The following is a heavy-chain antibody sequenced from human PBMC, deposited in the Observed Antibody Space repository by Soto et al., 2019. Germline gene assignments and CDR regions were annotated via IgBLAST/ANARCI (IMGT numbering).Heavy chain of an antibody. D-gene: IGHD3-22*01. J-gene: IGHJ4*02. Sequence: GSLRLSSAASGFTFSNAWINWVRQTPGKGLEWVGRVKSKTDGGTTDFAAPVKGRFAISRDDSKNMVYLEMNSLKTEDTAIYYCTTDSYITSIIVRFDYWGQGTLVTVSS. CDR1: GFTFSNAW. CDR3: TTDSYITSIIVRFDY. V-gene: IGHV3-15*07. CDR2: VKSKTDGGTT.